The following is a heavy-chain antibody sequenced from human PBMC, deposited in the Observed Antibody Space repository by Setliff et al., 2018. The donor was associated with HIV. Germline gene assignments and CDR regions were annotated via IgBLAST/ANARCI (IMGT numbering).Heavy chain of an antibody. CDR3: ARVKSPTNYYDSSGYNWFDP. J-gene: IGHJ5*02. V-gene: IGHV4-34*01. D-gene: IGHD3-22*01. CDR2: INHSGST. CDR1: GGSFSGYY. Sequence: PSETLSLTCAVYGGSFSGYYWSWIRQPPGKGLKWIGEINHSGSTNYNPSLKSRVTISVDTSKNQFSLKLSSVTAADTAVYYCARVKSPTNYYDSSGYNWFDPWGQGTLVTVSS.